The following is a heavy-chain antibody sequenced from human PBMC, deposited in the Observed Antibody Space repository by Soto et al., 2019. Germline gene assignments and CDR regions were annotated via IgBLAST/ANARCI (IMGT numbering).Heavy chain of an antibody. CDR3: ATYYYESSGYLAFDY. CDR1: GYTFTSYG. V-gene: IGHV1-18*01. Sequence: ASVKVSCKASGYTFTSYGISCVRQAPGQGLEWMGCFGPYDGKTIYAQKLQGRVTMTEDTSTNTAYMELSSLRSEDTAVYYCATYYYESSGYLAFDYWGQGTLVTVSS. CDR2: FGPYDGKT. J-gene: IGHJ4*02. D-gene: IGHD3-22*01.